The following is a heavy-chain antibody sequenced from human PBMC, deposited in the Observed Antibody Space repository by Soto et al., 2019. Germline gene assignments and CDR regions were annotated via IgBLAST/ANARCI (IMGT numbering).Heavy chain of an antibody. V-gene: IGHV1-18*01. Sequence: ASVKVSCKASGYMFVTYGINWVRQAPGQGLEWMGWIGAYNGNTKYAQNLQGRVTMTTDASTSTAYMELSSLRSEDTAVCYCARDLSSTRPLLSRLPPMDVWGQGTTVTVSS. CDR3: ARDLSSTRPLLSRLPPMDV. J-gene: IGHJ6*02. CDR2: IGAYNGNT. CDR1: GYMFVTYG. D-gene: IGHD6-13*01.